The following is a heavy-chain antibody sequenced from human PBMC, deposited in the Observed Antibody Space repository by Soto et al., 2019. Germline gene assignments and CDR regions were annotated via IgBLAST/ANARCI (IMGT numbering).Heavy chain of an antibody. CDR2: IKQDGSEK. J-gene: IGHJ4*02. Sequence: GGSLRLSCAASGFTFSSYWMSWVRQAPGKGLEWVANIKQDGSEKYYVDSVKGRFTISRDNAKNSLYLQMNSLRAEDTAVYYCARAQTQYSSSSMPVYWGQGTLVTVSS. D-gene: IGHD6-6*01. CDR1: GFTFSSYW. V-gene: IGHV3-7*05. CDR3: ARAQTQYSSSSMPVY.